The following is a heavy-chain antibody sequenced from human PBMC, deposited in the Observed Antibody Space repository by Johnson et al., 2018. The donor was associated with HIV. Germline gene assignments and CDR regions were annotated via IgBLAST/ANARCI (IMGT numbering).Heavy chain of an antibody. D-gene: IGHD5-18*01. CDR1: GFTFYDYA. J-gene: IGHJ3*02. Sequence: VQLVESGGAVVQPGGSLRLSCAASGFTFYDYAMHWVRQAPGKGLEWVSLISWYGGSTLYAASVKGRFTISRDNSTNILYLQMNSLRAEDTATYYCARLPSGYNRDTFNIWGQGTTVTVSS. V-gene: IGHV3-43D*03. CDR3: ARLPSGYNRDTFNI. CDR2: ISWYGGST.